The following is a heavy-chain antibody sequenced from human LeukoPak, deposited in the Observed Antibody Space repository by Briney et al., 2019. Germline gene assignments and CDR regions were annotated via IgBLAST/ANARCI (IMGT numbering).Heavy chain of an antibody. CDR1: GFTFSDHY. D-gene: IGHD3-10*01. CDR3: ARFGFNTMVRGVIGFDY. J-gene: IGHJ4*02. V-gene: IGHV3-72*01. Sequence: GGSLRLSCAASGFTFSDHYMDWVRQAPRKGLEWVGRTRNKANRYTTEYAASVKGRFTIPRDDSKNSLYLQMNSLRTEDTAVYYCARFGFNTMVRGVIGFDYWGQGTLVTISS. CDR2: TRNKANRYTT.